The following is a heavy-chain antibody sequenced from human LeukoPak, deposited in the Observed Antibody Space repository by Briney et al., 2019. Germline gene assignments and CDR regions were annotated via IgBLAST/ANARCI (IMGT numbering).Heavy chain of an antibody. CDR3: ANDDILTGSYPGY. J-gene: IGHJ4*02. D-gene: IGHD3-9*01. V-gene: IGHV3-53*01. Sequence: GFLRLSCAASGFTVSSNYMSWVRQAPGKGLEWVSVIYSGGSTYYADSVKGRFTISRDNSKNTLYLQMNSLRAEDTAVYFCANDDILTGSYPGYWGQGTLVTVSS. CDR1: GFTVSSNY. CDR2: IYSGGST.